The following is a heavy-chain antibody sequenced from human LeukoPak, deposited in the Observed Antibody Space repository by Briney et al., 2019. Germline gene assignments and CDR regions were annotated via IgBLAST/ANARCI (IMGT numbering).Heavy chain of an antibody. CDR2: ISSSSSTI. CDR1: GFSFSTYS. Sequence: GGSLRLSCAASGFSFSTYSMNWVRQAPGEGLEWVSYISSSSSTIYYADSVKGRFTISRDNAKNSLYLQMNSLRAEDMAVYECGREGITVSHDLDYWGQGTLVTVSS. V-gene: IGHV3-48*01. CDR3: GREGITVSHDLDY. D-gene: IGHD3-16*01. J-gene: IGHJ4*02.